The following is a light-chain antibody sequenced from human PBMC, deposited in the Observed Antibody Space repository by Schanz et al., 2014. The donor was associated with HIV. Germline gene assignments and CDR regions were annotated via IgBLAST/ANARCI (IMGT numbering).Light chain of an antibody. V-gene: IGKV1-39*01. CDR3: QQSYTSPYT. Sequence: DIHMTQSPSSLSGSVGDRVTITCRASQTINTHLNWYQQRPGKAPKLLISATSNLERGVPSRFSGSGSGTDFTLTISSLQPEDFTTYFCQQSYTSPYTFGQGTKVEMK. J-gene: IGKJ2*01. CDR2: ATS. CDR1: QTINTH.